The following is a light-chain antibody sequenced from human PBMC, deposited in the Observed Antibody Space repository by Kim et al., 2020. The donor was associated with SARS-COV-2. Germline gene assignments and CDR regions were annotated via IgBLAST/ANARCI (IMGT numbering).Light chain of an antibody. Sequence: STGKIPRSPCSGDKMGAKYACRYQEKPGPLLVLVNYQDSTRPSGIPERFSGSNSGNPATLTIRGTQGMDEADYYCEGCNGSTVVFGGGTQLTVL. CDR2: QDS. CDR1: KMGAKY. CDR3: EGCNGSTVV. J-gene: IGLJ2*01. V-gene: IGLV3-1*01.